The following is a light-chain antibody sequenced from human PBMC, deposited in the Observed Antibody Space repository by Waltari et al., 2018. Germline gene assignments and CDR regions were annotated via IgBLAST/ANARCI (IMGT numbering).Light chain of an antibody. V-gene: IGLV1-44*01. CDR2: NTN. J-gene: IGLJ3*02. CDR3: SSWDDSLNGPA. CDR1: RSNIGNNS. Sequence: QSVLTQPPSASGTPGQRVTISCSGSRSNIGNNSVNWYQQLPRTAPKLLMYNTNRRPSGGPVRFSGSRSGTSASLAISGLQSEDEGDYYCSSWDDSLNGPAFGGGTKVTVL.